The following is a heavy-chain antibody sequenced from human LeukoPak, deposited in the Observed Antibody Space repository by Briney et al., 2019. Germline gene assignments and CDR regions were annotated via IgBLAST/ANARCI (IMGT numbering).Heavy chain of an antibody. J-gene: IGHJ5*02. D-gene: IGHD3-10*01. Sequence: GGSLRLSCAASGFTFSSYAMHWVRQAPGKGLEWVAVISYDGSNKYYADSVKGRFTISRDNSKNTLYLQMNSLRAEDTAVYYCARDRHYYGSGSFFPNWFDPWGQGTLVTVSS. CDR1: GFTFSSYA. CDR3: ARDRHYYGSGSFFPNWFDP. V-gene: IGHV3-30-3*01. CDR2: ISYDGSNK.